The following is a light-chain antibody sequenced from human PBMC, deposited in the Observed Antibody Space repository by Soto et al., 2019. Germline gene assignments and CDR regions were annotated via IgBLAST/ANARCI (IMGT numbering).Light chain of an antibody. CDR2: DVS. CDR3: SSYTSSSTLV. V-gene: IGLV2-14*01. CDR1: SSDVGGYNY. Sequence: QSALTQPASVSGSPGQSITISCTGTSSDVGGYNYVSWDQQHPGKAPKLMIYDVSNRPSGVSNRFSGSKSGNTASLTISGLQAEDEADYYFSSYTSSSTLVFGGGTQLTV. J-gene: IGLJ2*01.